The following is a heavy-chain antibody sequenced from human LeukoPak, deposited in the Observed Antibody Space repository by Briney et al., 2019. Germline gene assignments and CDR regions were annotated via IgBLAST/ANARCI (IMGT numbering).Heavy chain of an antibody. CDR2: VSNDGSST. Sequence: GGSLRLSCAASGFTLSNYWMHWVRQGPGKGLVWVSRVSNDGSSTAYADSVRGRFTISRDNAKNTLYLQMNSLRAEDSAVYYCVGAAADTTPRPWGQGTLVTVSS. D-gene: IGHD6-13*01. CDR1: GFTLSNYW. V-gene: IGHV3-74*01. CDR3: VGAAADTTPRP. J-gene: IGHJ4*02.